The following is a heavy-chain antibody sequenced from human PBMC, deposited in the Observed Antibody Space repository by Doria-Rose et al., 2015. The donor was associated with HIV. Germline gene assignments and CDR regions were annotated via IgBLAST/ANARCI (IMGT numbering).Heavy chain of an antibody. CDR1: GVSLSSPGMG. CDR3: ARIKSSRWYHKYYFDF. Sequence: QITLKESGPVLVKPTETLTLTCTVSGVSLSSPGMGVSWIRQPPGKVLEWLANIFSDDERSYKPSLKSRLTISRVTSKSQVVLTMTDMDPADTATYYCARIKSSRWYHKYYFDFWGQGTLVIVSA. CDR2: IFSDDER. V-gene: IGHV2-26*01. D-gene: IGHD6-13*01. J-gene: IGHJ4*02.